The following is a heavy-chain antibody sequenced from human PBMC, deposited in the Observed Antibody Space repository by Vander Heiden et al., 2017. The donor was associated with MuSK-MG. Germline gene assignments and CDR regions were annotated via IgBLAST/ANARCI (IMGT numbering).Heavy chain of an antibody. CDR1: GFSLSTRGVG. V-gene: IGHV2-5*02. CDR2: IYWDDDK. D-gene: IGHD3-16*01. Sequence: QITLTESGPTLVKPTQTLTLTCTFSGFSLSTRGVGVGWIRQPPGKALEWLVLIYWDDDKRSSPSLKSRLTITKDTAKNQVVLSMTDMDPVDTATYYCAHNRGEGAFDVGGQGTLVTVSS. CDR3: AHNRGEGAFDV. J-gene: IGHJ3*01.